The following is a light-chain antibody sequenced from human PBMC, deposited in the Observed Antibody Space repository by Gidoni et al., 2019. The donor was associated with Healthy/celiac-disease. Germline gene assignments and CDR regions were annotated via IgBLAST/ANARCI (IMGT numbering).Light chain of an antibody. Sequence: SSELTQDPAVSVALGQTVRITCQGDSLRSYYASWYQQKPGQAPVLVIYGKNTRPSGITDRFSGSSSGNTASLTITGPQAEDEADYYCNSRDSSGNHWVFGGGTKLTVL. CDR1: SLRSYY. CDR3: NSRDSSGNHWV. J-gene: IGLJ3*02. V-gene: IGLV3-19*01. CDR2: GKN.